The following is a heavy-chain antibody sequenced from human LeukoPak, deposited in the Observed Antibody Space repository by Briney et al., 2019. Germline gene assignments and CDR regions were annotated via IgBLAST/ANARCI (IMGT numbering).Heavy chain of an antibody. CDR2: INHSGST. CDR3: ARGGVVVTAISSWFDP. D-gene: IGHD2-21*02. Sequence: SETLSLTCAVYGGSFSGYYWSWIRQPPGKGLECVAEINHSGSTNYNPSLKSRVTISVDTSKNQFSLKLSSVTAADTAVYYCARGGVVVTAISSWFDPWGQGTLVTVSS. J-gene: IGHJ5*02. CDR1: GGSFSGYY. V-gene: IGHV4-34*01.